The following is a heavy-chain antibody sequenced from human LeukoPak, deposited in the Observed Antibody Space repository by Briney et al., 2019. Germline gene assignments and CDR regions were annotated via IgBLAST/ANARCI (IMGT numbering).Heavy chain of an antibody. CDR2: IYYSGST. CDR1: GGSISSSSYY. V-gene: IGHV4-39*01. J-gene: IGHJ5*02. Sequence: SETLSLTCTVSGGSISSSSYYWGWIRQPPGKGLEWIGSIYYSGSTYYNPSLKSRVTISVDTSKNQFSLKLSSVTAADTAVYYCAGRLNWFDPWGQGTLVTVSS. CDR3: AGRLNWFDP.